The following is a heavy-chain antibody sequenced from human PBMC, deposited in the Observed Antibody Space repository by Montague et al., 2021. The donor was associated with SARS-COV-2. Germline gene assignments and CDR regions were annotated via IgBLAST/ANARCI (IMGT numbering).Heavy chain of an antibody. CDR2: INDRGVTNY. CDR1: GGSFSGYY. CDR3: ARWDPQTLTVISLRGKPANDY. D-gene: IGHD4-11*01. Sequence: SETLSLTCAVYGGSFSGYYWTWIRQSPGKGLEWIAEINDRGVTNYNYNPSLGSRVTISADTSKNQFSLKLRSVTAADTAVYYCARWDPQTLTVISLRGKPANDYWGQGTLVTVSS. V-gene: IGHV4-34*01. J-gene: IGHJ4*02.